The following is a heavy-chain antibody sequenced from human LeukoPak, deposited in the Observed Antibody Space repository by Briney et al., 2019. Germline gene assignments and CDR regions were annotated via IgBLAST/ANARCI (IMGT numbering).Heavy chain of an antibody. D-gene: IGHD3-9*01. CDR1: GYTFTSYA. CDR2: INAGNGNT. Sequence: ASVKVSCTASGYTFTSYAMHWVRQAPGQRLEWMGWINAGNGNTKYSQKFQGRVTITRDTSASTAYMELSSLRSEDTAVYYCARVDYDILTGYPYGMDVWGKGTTVTVSS. J-gene: IGHJ6*04. V-gene: IGHV1-3*01. CDR3: ARVDYDILTGYPYGMDV.